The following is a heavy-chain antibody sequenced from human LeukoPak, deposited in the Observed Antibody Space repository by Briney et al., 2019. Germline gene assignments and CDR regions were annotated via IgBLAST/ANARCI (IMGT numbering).Heavy chain of an antibody. CDR3: AREGGVGGNYYFDY. Sequence: GRSLRLSCAASGFTFSSYGMHWVRQAPGKGLEWVAVIWYVGNNEYYADSVKGRFTISRDNSKNTLYLQMNSLRAEDTAVYYCAREGGVGGNYYFDYWGQGTLVTVPS. V-gene: IGHV3-33*08. CDR1: GFTFSSYG. D-gene: IGHD4-23*01. CDR2: IWYVGNNE. J-gene: IGHJ4*02.